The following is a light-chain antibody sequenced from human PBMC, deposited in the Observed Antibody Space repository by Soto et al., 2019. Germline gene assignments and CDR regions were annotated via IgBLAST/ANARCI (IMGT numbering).Light chain of an antibody. CDR1: SSDVGGYNY. V-gene: IGLV2-14*01. CDR2: DVS. J-gene: IGLJ1*01. Sequence: QSALTQPASVSGSPGQSITISRTGTSSDVGGYNYVSWYQQHPGKAPKLMIYDVSHRPSGVSDRFSGSKSGNTASLTISGLQAEDEADYYCSSYTSSSTPFYVFGTGTKVTVL. CDR3: SSYTSSSTPFYV.